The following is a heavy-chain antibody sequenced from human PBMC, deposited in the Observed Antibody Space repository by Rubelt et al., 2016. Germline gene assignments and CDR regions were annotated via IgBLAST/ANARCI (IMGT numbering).Heavy chain of an antibody. CDR3: ARGSGIY. J-gene: IGHJ4*02. Sequence: QVQLQQWGAGLLKPSETLSLTCAVYGGSFSGYYWSWIRQPPGKGLEWIGEINHSGSTNYNPSLKSRVTISVETSKTQFSRKLSSGTAADTAVYYCARGSGIYWGQGTLVTVSS. CDR1: GGSFSGYY. V-gene: IGHV4-34*01. CDR2: INHSGST. D-gene: IGHD3-10*01.